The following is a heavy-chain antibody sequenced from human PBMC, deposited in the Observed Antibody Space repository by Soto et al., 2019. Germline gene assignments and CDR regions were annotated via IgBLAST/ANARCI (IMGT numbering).Heavy chain of an antibody. CDR1: GGSISSGGYS. Sequence: SETLSLTCAVSGGSISSGGYSWIWIRQPPGKGLEWIGYIYHSGSTYYNPSLKSRVTISVDRSKNQFSLKLSSVTAADTAVYYCARDFRYYYGSGTDNWFDPWGQGTLVTVSS. D-gene: IGHD3-10*01. J-gene: IGHJ5*02. V-gene: IGHV4-30-2*01. CDR3: ARDFRYYYGSGTDNWFDP. CDR2: IYHSGST.